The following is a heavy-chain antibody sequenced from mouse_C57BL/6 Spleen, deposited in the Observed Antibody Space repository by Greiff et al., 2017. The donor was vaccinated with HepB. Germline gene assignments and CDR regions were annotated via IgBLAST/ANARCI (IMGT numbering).Heavy chain of an antibody. CDR3: TRGLWPHYFDY. CDR1: GFTFSSYA. CDR2: ISSGGDYI. V-gene: IGHV5-9-1*02. D-gene: IGHD6-5*01. Sequence: EVKLMESGEGLVKPGGSLKLSCAASGFTFSSYAMSWVRQTPEKRLEWVAYISSGGDYIYYADTVKGRFTISRDNARNTLYLQMSSLKSEDTAMYYCTRGLWPHYFDYWGQGTTLTVSS. J-gene: IGHJ2*01.